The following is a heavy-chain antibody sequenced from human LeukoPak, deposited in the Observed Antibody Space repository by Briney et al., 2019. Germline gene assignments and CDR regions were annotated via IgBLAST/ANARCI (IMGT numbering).Heavy chain of an antibody. Sequence: SETLSLTCTVSGGSISGYYCSWVRQAAGKGLEWIGRIYTTETNYNPSLKSRVTISVDTSKNQFSLKLSSVTAADTAVYYCARDVCSSTSCYGGGLLFDPWGQGTLVTVSS. D-gene: IGHD2-2*01. J-gene: IGHJ5*02. V-gene: IGHV4-4*07. CDR2: IYTTET. CDR3: ARDVCSSTSCYGGGLLFDP. CDR1: GGSISGYY.